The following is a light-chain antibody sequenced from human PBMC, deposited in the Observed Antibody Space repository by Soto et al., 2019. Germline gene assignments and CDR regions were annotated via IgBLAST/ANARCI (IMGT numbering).Light chain of an antibody. CDR1: QSVSSY. Sequence: EIVLTQSPATLSLSPGERATLSCRASQSVSSYLAWYQQKLGQAPRLLIYDASNRATGIPARFSGSGSGTDFTLTISSLEPEDFAAYYCQQRSNWPWTFGQGTKVEIK. V-gene: IGKV3-11*01. J-gene: IGKJ1*01. CDR3: QQRSNWPWT. CDR2: DAS.